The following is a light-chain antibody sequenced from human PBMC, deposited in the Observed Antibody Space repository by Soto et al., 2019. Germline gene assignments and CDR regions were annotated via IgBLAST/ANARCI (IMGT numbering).Light chain of an antibody. J-gene: IGLJ2*01. CDR1: SSNIGAGYD. V-gene: IGLV1-40*01. CDR3: QSYDSSLSGHVV. CDR2: GNS. Sequence: QSVLTQPPSVSGAPGQRVTISCTGSSSNIGAGYDVHWYQQLPGTAPKLLIYGNSNRPSGVPDRFSGSKSGTSASLVITGLQAEDDADYYCQSYDSSLSGHVVFGGGTKVTVL.